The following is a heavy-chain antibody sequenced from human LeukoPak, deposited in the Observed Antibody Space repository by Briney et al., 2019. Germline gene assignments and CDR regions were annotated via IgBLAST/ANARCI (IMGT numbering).Heavy chain of an antibody. CDR1: GFTFSSYV. CDR2: ISGSGNST. CDR3: TRFGGRFGFDP. V-gene: IGHV3-23*01. J-gene: IGHJ5*02. D-gene: IGHD3-16*01. Sequence: GGSLRLSCAASGFTFSSYVMSWVRQAPGKGLEWASAISGSGNSTYYAASLKGRFTISRDNSKNTLYLQMSSLKTEDTAVYYCTRFGGRFGFDPWGQGTLVTVSS.